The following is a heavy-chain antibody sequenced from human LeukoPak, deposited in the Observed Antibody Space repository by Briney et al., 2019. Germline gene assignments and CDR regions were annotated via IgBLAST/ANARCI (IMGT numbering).Heavy chain of an antibody. D-gene: IGHD3-22*01. CDR2: ISTSGST. J-gene: IGHJ4*02. Sequence: SETLSLTCAVSAASISNYYWSWIRQAPGKGLEWVGYISTSGSTNYNPSLKSRVSISLDTSKNRFSLNLNFVTAADTAVYYCASPRSGYRYTFDYWGQGALVTVSS. V-gene: IGHV4-4*09. CDR1: AASISNYY. CDR3: ASPRSGYRYTFDY.